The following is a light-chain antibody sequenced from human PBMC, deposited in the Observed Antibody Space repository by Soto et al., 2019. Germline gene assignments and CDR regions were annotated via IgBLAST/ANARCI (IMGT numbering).Light chain of an antibody. J-gene: IGKJ2*01. Sequence: ENVLTQSPGTLSLSPGERATLSCRASQSVSSNYLTWYQQKPGQAPRLLIYGASSRATDIPDRFSCSGSGTDFSLTISRLEPDDFAVYYCPQYDSSPVTFGQGTKLEIK. CDR3: PQYDSSPVT. V-gene: IGKV3-20*01. CDR1: QSVSSNY. CDR2: GAS.